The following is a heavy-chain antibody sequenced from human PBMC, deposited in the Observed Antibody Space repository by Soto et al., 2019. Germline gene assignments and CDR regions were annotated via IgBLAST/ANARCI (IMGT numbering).Heavy chain of an antibody. J-gene: IGHJ5*02. CDR2: INAYNGNT. CDR3: ARDLDDILTGPNFDP. CDR1: GYTFTSYA. Sequence: ASVKVSCKASGYTFTSYAMHWVRQAPGQRLEWMGWINAYNGNTKYSQKFQGRVTFTRDTSARTVYMEMSSLRSEDAAVYFCARDLDDILTGPNFDPWGQGTLVTVSS. D-gene: IGHD3-9*01. V-gene: IGHV1-3*01.